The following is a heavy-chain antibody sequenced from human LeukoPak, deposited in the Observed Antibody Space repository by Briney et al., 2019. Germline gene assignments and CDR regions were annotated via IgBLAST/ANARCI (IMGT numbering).Heavy chain of an antibody. Sequence: GGSLRLSCAASGFTFSNYGMHWVRQAPGKGVEWVAVISYDGSNTYYADSVKGRFTISRDNSKNTLYLQMNSLRTEDTALFYCAKDRDTSGWRYFDYWGQGTLVTVSS. D-gene: IGHD6-19*01. J-gene: IGHJ4*02. V-gene: IGHV3-30*18. CDR3: AKDRDTSGWRYFDY. CDR2: ISYDGSNT. CDR1: GFTFSNYG.